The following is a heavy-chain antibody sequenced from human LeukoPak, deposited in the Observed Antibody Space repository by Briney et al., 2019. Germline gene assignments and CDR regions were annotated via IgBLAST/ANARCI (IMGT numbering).Heavy chain of an antibody. Sequence: GESLKISCNGSGYGFTSYWIGWVRQMPGKGLEWMGIIYPGDSDTRYSPSFQGQVTISADKSISTAYLQWSSLKASDTAMYYCARVSYGSGSYYAHDRFDYWGQGTLVTVSS. CDR2: IYPGDSDT. D-gene: IGHD3-10*01. V-gene: IGHV5-51*01. CDR3: ARVSYGSGSYYAHDRFDY. CDR1: GYGFTSYW. J-gene: IGHJ4*02.